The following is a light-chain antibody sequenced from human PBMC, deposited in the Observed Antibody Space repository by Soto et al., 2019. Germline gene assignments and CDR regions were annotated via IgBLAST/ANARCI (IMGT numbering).Light chain of an antibody. CDR3: QQYTRSRYI. CDR1: QSLSSSY. J-gene: IGKJ2*01. V-gene: IGKV3-20*01. CDR2: ATS. Sequence: EVVLTQSPGTLSLSPGDRATLSCRASQSLSSSYLAWYQQKPGQAPSLLIYATSSRATGIPDRFSGSGSGTDFTHTISRLEPEDFAVYYCQQYTRSRYIFGQGTKLEIK.